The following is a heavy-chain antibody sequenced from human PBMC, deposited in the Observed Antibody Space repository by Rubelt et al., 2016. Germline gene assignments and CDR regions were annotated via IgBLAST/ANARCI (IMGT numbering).Heavy chain of an antibody. Sequence: QVQLQESGPGLVKPSETLSLTCTVSGGSVSSDSYYWSWIRQPPGKGLEWIGYIYYSGSTNYNPSLKSRITISVDTSKKQFSLKVSSVTAADTAVYYCARGVEFNYLYYGMDVWGQGTTVTVSS. V-gene: IGHV4-61*01. CDR1: GGSVSSDSYY. J-gene: IGHJ6*02. D-gene: IGHD5-24*01. CDR3: ARGVEFNYLYYGMDV. CDR2: IYYSGST.